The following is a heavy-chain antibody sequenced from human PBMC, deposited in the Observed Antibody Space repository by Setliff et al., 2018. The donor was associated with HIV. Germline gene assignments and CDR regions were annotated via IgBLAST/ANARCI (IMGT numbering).Heavy chain of an antibody. J-gene: IGHJ4*02. D-gene: IGHD6-13*01. CDR2: IYPGDSDT. CDR3: ARRMWQQDSKFMYYFDY. Sequence: GESLKISCEASGYTFINHWIAWVRQTPGKGLEVMGIIYPGDSDTRYSPSFQGQVTISADKSISTAYLQWSSLKASDTAMYYCARRMWQQDSKFMYYFDYWGQGTLVTVSS. CDR1: GYTFINHW. V-gene: IGHV5-51*01.